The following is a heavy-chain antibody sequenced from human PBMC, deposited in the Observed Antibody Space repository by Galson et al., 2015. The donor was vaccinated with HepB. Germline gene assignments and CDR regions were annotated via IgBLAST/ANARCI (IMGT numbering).Heavy chain of an antibody. CDR2: ISGSGGST. D-gene: IGHD3-22*01. J-gene: IGHJ4*02. Sequence: SLRLSCAASGFTFSSYAMRWVRQAPGKGLEWVSAISGSGGSTYYADSVKGRFTISRDNSKNTLYLQMSSLRAEDTAVYYCAKTARYHLVVVITPDYWGQGTLVTVSS. V-gene: IGHV3-23*01. CDR3: AKTARYHLVVVITPDY. CDR1: GFTFSSYA.